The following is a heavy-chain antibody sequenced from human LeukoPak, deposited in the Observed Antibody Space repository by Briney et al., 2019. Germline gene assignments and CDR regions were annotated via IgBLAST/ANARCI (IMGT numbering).Heavy chain of an antibody. CDR3: ARDLKTSYSGSYPADY. V-gene: IGHV1-68*01. J-gene: IGHJ4*02. CDR2: ITLYNGNT. CDR1: GYTFTCCS. D-gene: IGHD1-26*01. Sequence: ASVKVSCKASGYTFTCCSLHWLQQAPGQGLERMRWITLYNGNTSSAKKFQGRVTITRDLSLRTAYIDLSSLRSEDTAVYYCARDLKTSYSGSYPADYWGQGTLVTVSS.